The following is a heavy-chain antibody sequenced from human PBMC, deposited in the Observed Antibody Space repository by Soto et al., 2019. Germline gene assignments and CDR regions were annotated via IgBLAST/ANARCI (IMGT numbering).Heavy chain of an antibody. CDR3: ARINKGYGTDS. D-gene: IGHD5-18*01. V-gene: IGHV4-39*01. Sequence: QLQLQESGPGLVKPSETLSLTCTVSGGSISSSSYYWGCIRQPPGKGLAWIASIDYTGNTFYNPSLTSRVTISVDTSKNQFSLKVTAVTAADTAVYYCARINKGYGTDSWGQGTLVTVSS. CDR2: IDYTGNT. CDR1: GGSISSSSYY. J-gene: IGHJ4*02.